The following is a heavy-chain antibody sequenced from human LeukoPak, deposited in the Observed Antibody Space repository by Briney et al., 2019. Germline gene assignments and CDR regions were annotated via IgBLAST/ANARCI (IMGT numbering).Heavy chain of an antibody. CDR3: ATLSSPLDY. V-gene: IGHV3-9*01. CDR1: GFTFDDYA. D-gene: IGHD2/OR15-2a*01. CDR2: ISWNSGSI. Sequence: PGGSLRLSCAASGFTFDDYAMHWVRQAPGKGLEWVSGISWNSGSIGYADSVKGRFTISRDNAKNSLYLQMNSLRAEDTAVYYCATLSSPLDYWGQGTLVTVSS. J-gene: IGHJ4*02.